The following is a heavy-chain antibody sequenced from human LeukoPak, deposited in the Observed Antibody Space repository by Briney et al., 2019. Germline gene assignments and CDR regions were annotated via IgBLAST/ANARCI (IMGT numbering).Heavy chain of an antibody. V-gene: IGHV3-23*01. CDR3: AREDHSNYNY. CDR2: ITNSGGST. CDR1: GFTFSSYA. Sequence: PGGSLRLSCAASGFTFSSYAMSWARQAPGKGLEWVSAITNSGGSTYYADSVKGRFTISRDNSKSTLYLQMNSLTAEDTAVYYCAREDHSNYNYWGQGTLVTVSS. D-gene: IGHD4-11*01. J-gene: IGHJ4*02.